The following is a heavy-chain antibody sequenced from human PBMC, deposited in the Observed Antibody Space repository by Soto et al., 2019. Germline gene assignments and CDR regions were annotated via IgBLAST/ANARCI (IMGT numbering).Heavy chain of an antibody. CDR2: IKTKIEGETT. CDR1: GFSISSAW. J-gene: IGHJ6*02. CDR3: TTGSVEGV. V-gene: IGHV3-15*07. Sequence: QLVESGGGLVRPGGSLRLSCSASGFSISSAWMNWVRQAPGKGVAWVGRIKTKIEGETTHYAAPVNGRFTVPRDDSKNMLYPHMNSLKADDTALYYCTTGSVEGVWGQGTTVTVSS. D-gene: IGHD2-15*01.